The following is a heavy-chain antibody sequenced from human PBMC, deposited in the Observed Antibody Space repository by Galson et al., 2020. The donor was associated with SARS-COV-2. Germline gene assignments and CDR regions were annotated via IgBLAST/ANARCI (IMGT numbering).Heavy chain of an antibody. Sequence: SETLSLTCAVYVGSFRGYYWSWIRQPPGKGLEWIGEINHSGSTNYNPSLKSRVTISVDTSKNQFSLRLSSVTAADSAVYYCARGGGKDSNGCMDVWGQGTTVTVSS. V-gene: IGHV4-34*01. CDR3: ARGGGKDSNGCMDV. D-gene: IGHD2-15*01. J-gene: IGHJ6*02. CDR1: VGSFRGYY. CDR2: INHSGST.